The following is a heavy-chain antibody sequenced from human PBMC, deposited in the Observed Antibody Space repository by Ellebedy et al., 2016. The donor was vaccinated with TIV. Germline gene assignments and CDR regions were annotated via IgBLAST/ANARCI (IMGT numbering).Heavy chain of an antibody. CDR3: ARHESGSYPQRWFDP. V-gene: IGHV5-51*01. J-gene: IGHJ5*02. Sequence: GGSLRLXXKGSGYSFTSYWIGWVRQMPGKGLEWMGIIYPGDSDTRYSPSFQGQVTISADKSISTAYLQWSSLKASDTAMYYCARHESGSYPQRWFDPWGQGTLVTVSS. D-gene: IGHD1-26*01. CDR1: GYSFTSYW. CDR2: IYPGDSDT.